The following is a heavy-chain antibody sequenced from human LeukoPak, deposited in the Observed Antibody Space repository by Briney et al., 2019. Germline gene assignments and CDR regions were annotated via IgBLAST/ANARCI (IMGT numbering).Heavy chain of an antibody. CDR1: GGSFSGYH. J-gene: IGHJ3*02. Sequence: SETLSLTCAVYGGSFSGYHWSWIRQPPGKGLEWIGEINHSRSTNYNPSLKSRVTISVDTSKNQFSLKLSSVTAADTAVYYCARESDPWQWPPNDAFDIWGQGTMVTVSS. CDR3: ARESDPWQWPPNDAFDI. V-gene: IGHV4-34*01. D-gene: IGHD6-19*01. CDR2: INHSRST.